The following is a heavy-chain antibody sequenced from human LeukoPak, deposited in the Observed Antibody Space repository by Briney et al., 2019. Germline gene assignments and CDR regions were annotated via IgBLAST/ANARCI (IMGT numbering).Heavy chain of an antibody. V-gene: IGHV1-69*13. CDR3: ARSIAVDNPHFDF. J-gene: IGHJ4*02. Sequence: ASVKVSCKASGGTFSSYAISWVRQAPGQGLEWMGGIIPIFGTANYAQKFQGRVTISADESTSTAYMELSSLRSEDTAVYYCARSIAVDNPHFDFWGQGTLVTVSS. CDR2: IIPIFGTA. D-gene: IGHD6-19*01. CDR1: GGTFSSYA.